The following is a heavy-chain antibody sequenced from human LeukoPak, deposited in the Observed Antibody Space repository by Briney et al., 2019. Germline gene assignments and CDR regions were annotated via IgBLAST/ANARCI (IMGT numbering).Heavy chain of an antibody. CDR3: ARQDYVSSYFDP. V-gene: IGHV4-39*01. Sequence: SSETLSLTCTVSRDSISRGSYYWGRIRQPPGKGLEWIGTIYYSGSTYYNPSLKSRVTISVDTAKNYFSLSLRSVTAADTALYYCARQDYVSSYFDPWGQGTLVTVSS. J-gene: IGHJ5*02. D-gene: IGHD4-17*01. CDR1: RDSISRGSYY. CDR2: IYYSGST.